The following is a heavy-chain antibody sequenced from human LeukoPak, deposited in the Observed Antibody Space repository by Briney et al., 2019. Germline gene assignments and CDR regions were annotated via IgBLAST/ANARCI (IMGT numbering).Heavy chain of an antibody. CDR3: APRVVGSAPFDY. V-gene: IGHV3-30*03. J-gene: IGHJ4*02. CDR2: ISYDGSNK. Sequence: GGSLRLSCAASGFTFSRYGMHWVRQAPGKGLEWVAVISYDGSNKYYADSVKGRFTISRDNSKNTLYLQMNNLRAEDTAVYYCAPRVVGSAPFDYWGQGTLVTVSS. D-gene: IGHD2-15*01. CDR1: GFTFSRYG.